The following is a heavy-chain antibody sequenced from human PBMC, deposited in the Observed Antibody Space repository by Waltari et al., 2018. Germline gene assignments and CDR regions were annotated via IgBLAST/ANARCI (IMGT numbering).Heavy chain of an antibody. J-gene: IGHJ5*02. D-gene: IGHD2-15*01. Sequence: QLQLQESGPGLVKPSGPLSLSCAAHGASVSSAYGWSWVRQSPQKGLEWIGQVHGRGRSNYSPSFVSRFAVSLDTSNTEFSLEFTSATAADTAMYYCARDRGRGLYLDTWGPGTLVTVSP. V-gene: IGHV4-4*02. CDR2: VHGRGRS. CDR3: ARDRGRGLYLDT. CDR1: GASVSSAYG.